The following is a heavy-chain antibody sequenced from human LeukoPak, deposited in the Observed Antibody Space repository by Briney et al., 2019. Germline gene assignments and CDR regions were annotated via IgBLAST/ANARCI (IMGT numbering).Heavy chain of an antibody. CDR2: IYYSGST. V-gene: IGHV4-30-4*08. J-gene: IGHJ6*03. Sequence: SQTLSLTCTVSGGSISSGDYYWSWIRQPPGKGLEWIGYIYYSGSTYYNPSLKSRVTISVDTSKNQFSLKLSSVTAADTAVYYCARGPRYDSSGYLHYYYYMDVWGKGTTVTVSS. CDR1: GGSISSGDYY. D-gene: IGHD3-22*01. CDR3: ARGPRYDSSGYLHYYYYMDV.